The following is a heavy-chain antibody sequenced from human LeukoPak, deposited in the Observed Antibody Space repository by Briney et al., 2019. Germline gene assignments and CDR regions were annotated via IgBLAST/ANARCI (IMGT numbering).Heavy chain of an antibody. Sequence: PSETLSLTCTVSGGSISSYYWSWIRQPPGKGLEWIGYIHYSGSTNYKPSLKSRVTISVDTSKNQFSLKLSSVTAADTAVYYCAREGPTAVAGKGEYYYYYMDVWGKGTTVTISS. CDR2: IHYSGST. J-gene: IGHJ6*03. CDR1: GGSISSYY. D-gene: IGHD6-19*01. V-gene: IGHV4-59*01. CDR3: AREGPTAVAGKGEYYYYYMDV.